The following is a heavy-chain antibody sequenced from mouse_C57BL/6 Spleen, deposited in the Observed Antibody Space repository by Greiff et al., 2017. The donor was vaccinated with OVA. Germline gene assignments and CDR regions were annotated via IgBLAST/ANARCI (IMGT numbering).Heavy chain of an antibody. V-gene: IGHV1-72*01. CDR1: GYTFTSYW. CDR2: IDPNSGGT. J-gene: IGHJ3*01. D-gene: IGHD1-1*01. CDR3: ARRGYYGSSYGFAY. Sequence: KESCKASGYTFTSYWMHWVQQRPGRGLEWIGRIDPNSGGTKYNEKFKSKATLTVDKPSSTAYMQLSSLTSEDSAVYYCARRGYYGSSYGFAYWGQGTLVTVSA.